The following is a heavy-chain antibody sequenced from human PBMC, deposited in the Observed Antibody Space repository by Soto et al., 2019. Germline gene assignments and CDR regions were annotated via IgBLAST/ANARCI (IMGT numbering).Heavy chain of an antibody. CDR2: FDPEDGET. J-gene: IGHJ4*02. Sequence: ASVKVSCKVSGYTLTELSMHWVRQAPGKGLEWMGGFDPEDGETIYAQKFQGRVTMTEDTSTDTAYMELSSLRSEDTAVYYCATAPLYSGYVFTNYWGQGTLVTVSS. CDR3: ATAPLYSGYVFTNY. D-gene: IGHD5-12*01. CDR1: GYTLTELS. V-gene: IGHV1-24*01.